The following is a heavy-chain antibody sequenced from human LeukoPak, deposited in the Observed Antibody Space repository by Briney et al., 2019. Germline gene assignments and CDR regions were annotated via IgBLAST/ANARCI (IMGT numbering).Heavy chain of an antibody. CDR2: ILSDGSYE. Sequence: GGSLRLSCATSGFSLSRNGMHWVRQAPGQGLEWVAFILSDGSYEYYADSVKGRFTISRDQSKNTLFLQMNNLRVEDTAVYYCTRDPVTYCGGDCWGQGTLVTVSS. D-gene: IGHD2-21*01. J-gene: IGHJ4*02. CDR3: TRDPVTYCGGDC. V-gene: IGHV3-30*02. CDR1: GFSLSRNG.